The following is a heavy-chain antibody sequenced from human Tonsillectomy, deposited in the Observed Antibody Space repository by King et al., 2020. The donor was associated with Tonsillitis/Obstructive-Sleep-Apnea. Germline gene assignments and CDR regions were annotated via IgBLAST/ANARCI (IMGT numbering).Heavy chain of an antibody. Sequence: QVQLQESGGGVVQPGRSLRLSCAASGFTFSSYAMHWVRQAPGKGLEWVAVISHDGTNKYYGDSVKGRITISRDNSKNTLHLQMNSLRPDDTAVYYCARDLGNDSGYWYNYYYGMDVWGQGTTVTVSS. V-gene: IGHV3-30*04. CDR2: ISHDGTNK. D-gene: IGHD1-1*01. J-gene: IGHJ6*02. CDR3: ARDLGNDSGYWYNYYYGMDV. CDR1: GFTFSSYA.